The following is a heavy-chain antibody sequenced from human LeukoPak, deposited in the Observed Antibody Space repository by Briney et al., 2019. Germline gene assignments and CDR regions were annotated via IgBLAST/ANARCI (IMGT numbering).Heavy chain of an antibody. D-gene: IGHD3-16*02. Sequence: PGGSLRLSCAASGFTFSSYSMNWVRQAPGKGLEWVSSISSSSSYIYYADSVKGRFTISRDNAKNSLYLQMNSLRAEDTAVYYCARGSVRLGELSPFDYWGQGTLVTVSS. CDR1: GFTFSSYS. CDR3: ARGSVRLGELSPFDY. J-gene: IGHJ4*02. V-gene: IGHV3-21*01. CDR2: ISSSSSYI.